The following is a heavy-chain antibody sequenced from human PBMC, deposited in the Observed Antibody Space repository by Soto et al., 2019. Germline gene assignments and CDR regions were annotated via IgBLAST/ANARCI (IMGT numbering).Heavy chain of an antibody. CDR1: GGSISSSNW. D-gene: IGHD3-22*01. CDR3: ARREYYYDSSGLLDY. J-gene: IGHJ4*02. CDR2: IYHSGGT. Sequence: SETLSLTCAVSGGSISSSNWWSWVRRPPGKGLGWIGEIYHSGGTNYDPSLKRRGTISVDESKKQFSLKLSSVTAADRAVSYCARREYYYDSSGLLDYWGQGTLVT. V-gene: IGHV4-4*02.